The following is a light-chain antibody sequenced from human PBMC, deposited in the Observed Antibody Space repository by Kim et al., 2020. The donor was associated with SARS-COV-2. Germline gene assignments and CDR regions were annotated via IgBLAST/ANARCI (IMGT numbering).Light chain of an antibody. J-gene: IGKJ1*01. CDR1: QSISTW. Sequence: DIHMTQSPATLSAVVGDRVTITCRASQSISTWVAWYQQKPGKAPNLLIYKALILESGVPSRFSGSASGTDFTLTITSLQPDDFGTYYCQHYSAYPWTFGQGTKVDIK. CDR3: QHYSAYPWT. V-gene: IGKV1-5*03. CDR2: KAL.